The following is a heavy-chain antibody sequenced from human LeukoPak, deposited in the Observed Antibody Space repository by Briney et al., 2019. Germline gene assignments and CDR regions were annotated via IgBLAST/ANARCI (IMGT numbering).Heavy chain of an antibody. CDR2: TYDSGSS. D-gene: IGHD2-2*01. CDR1: GGSMRNYY. CDR3: ARGWASSWYYFDF. V-gene: IGHV4-59*01. J-gene: IGHJ4*02. Sequence: SETLSLTCAVSGGSMRNYYWSWIRQPPGKGLEWIGYTYDSGSSSYNPSLRSRVSISIDTSRNQFSLNLSSVTAADTAVYYCARGWASSWYYFDFWGQGTLVTVSS.